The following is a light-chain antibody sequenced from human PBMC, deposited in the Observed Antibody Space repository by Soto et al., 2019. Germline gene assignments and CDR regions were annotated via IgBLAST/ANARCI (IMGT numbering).Light chain of an antibody. J-gene: IGKJ4*01. CDR2: GAS. CDR3: QQCGSSPPT. Sequence: EMVLTQSPGTLSLSPGERATLSYRASQSVSKNFLAWYQQKPGQAPRLLISGASNRATGIPDRFSGSGSVTDFSLTIDRLEPEDLAVYFCQQCGSSPPTFGGGTNVAIK. CDR1: QSVSKNF. V-gene: IGKV3-20*01.